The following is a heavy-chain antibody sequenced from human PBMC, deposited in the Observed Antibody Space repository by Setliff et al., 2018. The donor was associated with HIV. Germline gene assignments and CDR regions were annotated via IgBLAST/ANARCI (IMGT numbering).Heavy chain of an antibody. D-gene: IGHD1-7*01. Sequence: SETLSLTCTVSGGSMSSFYWSWIRQSPAKGLEWIGYIYYSGTTNYNPALESRVTIAVDTSKNQFSLRLTSVTSADTAVYYYSRGGTMAEYWGPGKVVTVSS. V-gene: IGHV4-59*01. CDR3: SRGGTMAEY. CDR1: GGSMSSFY. CDR2: IYYSGTT. J-gene: IGHJ4*02.